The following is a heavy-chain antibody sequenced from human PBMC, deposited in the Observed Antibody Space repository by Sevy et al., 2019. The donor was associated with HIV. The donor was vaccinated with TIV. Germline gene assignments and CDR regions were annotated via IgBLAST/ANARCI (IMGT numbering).Heavy chain of an antibody. CDR3: AKDSGPRYYEGSGYTFDY. Sequence: GGSLRLSCAASAFTFSSYAMSWVRQAPGKGLEWVSNISGSAGSTYYADSVKGRFTISRDKAKNTLYLQMNSLRGEATAVYYCAKDSGPRYYEGSGYTFDYWGQGTLVTVSS. CDR1: AFTFSSYA. D-gene: IGHD3-22*01. J-gene: IGHJ4*02. CDR2: ISGSAGST. V-gene: IGHV3-23*01.